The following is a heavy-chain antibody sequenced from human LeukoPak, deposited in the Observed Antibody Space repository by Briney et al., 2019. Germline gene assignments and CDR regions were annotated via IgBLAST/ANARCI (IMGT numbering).Heavy chain of an antibody. D-gene: IGHD4-17*01. CDR1: GFTFSSYS. J-gene: IGHJ5*02. CDR3: APSVMIPTGDWFDP. CDR2: ISSSSSYI. Sequence: GGPQRLSCAASGFTFSSYSMNWVRQAPGKGLEWVSSISSSSSYIYYADSVKGRFTISRDNAKNSLYLQMNSLRVEDTAVYYCAPSVMIPTGDWFDPWGQGTLVTVSS. V-gene: IGHV3-21*01.